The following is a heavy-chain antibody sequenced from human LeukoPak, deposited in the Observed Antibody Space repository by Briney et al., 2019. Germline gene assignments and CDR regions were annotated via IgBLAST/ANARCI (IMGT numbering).Heavy chain of an antibody. V-gene: IGHV4-39*01. CDR3: ARHGGAAGGH. Sequence: SEALSLTCTVSGGSISSSSYYWGWIRQPPGKGLEWIGSIYYSGSTYYNPSLKSRVTISVDTSKNQLSLKLTSVTAADTAVYYCARHGGAAGGHWGQGTLVTVSS. CDR1: GGSISSSSYY. D-gene: IGHD6-13*01. CDR2: IYYSGST. J-gene: IGHJ4*02.